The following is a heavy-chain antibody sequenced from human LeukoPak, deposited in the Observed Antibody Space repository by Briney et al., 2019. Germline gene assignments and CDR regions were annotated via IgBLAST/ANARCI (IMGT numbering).Heavy chain of an antibody. D-gene: IGHD2-15*01. J-gene: IGHJ4*02. CDR2: IYHSGRT. Sequence: SETLSLTCTVSGYSISSGYYWGWTRQPPGKGLEWIGSIYHSGRTYYNPSLKSRVTISVDTSKNQFSLKLSSVTAADTAVYCCARGAVLVGAAFDYWGQGTLVTVSS. CDR3: ARGAVLVGAAFDY. V-gene: IGHV4-38-2*02. CDR1: GYSISSGYY.